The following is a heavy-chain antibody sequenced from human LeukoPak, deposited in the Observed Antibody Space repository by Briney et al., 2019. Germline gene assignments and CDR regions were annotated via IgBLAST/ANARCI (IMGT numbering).Heavy chain of an antibody. V-gene: IGHV4-4*07. J-gene: IGHJ6*03. D-gene: IGHD5-18*01. CDR2: IYSTGDTDH. CDR3: ARDRPDGYTHGHYYYNMDV. Sequence: PSETLSLTSTVSGASITAYYWTWIRQSAGEGLEFIGRIYSTGDTDHNYNPSLASRVTISGDTSKNQVSLRLKSVTAADTAVYYCARDRPDGYTHGHYYYNMDVWGKGTTVTVSS. CDR1: GASITAYY.